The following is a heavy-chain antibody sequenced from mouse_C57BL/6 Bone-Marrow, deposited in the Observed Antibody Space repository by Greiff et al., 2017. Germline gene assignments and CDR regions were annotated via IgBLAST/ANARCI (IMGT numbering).Heavy chain of an antibody. CDR1: GFNIKDYY. D-gene: IGHD1-1*01. V-gene: IGHV14-2*01. CDR2: IDPEDGET. Sequence: VQLKESGAELVKPGASVKLSCTASGFNIKDYYMHWVKQRTEQGLEWIGRIDPEDGETKYAPKFQGKATITADTSSNTAYLQLSSLTSEDTAVYYCASVYYYGSRRMDYWGRGTSVTVSS. J-gene: IGHJ4*01. CDR3: ASVYYYGSRRMDY.